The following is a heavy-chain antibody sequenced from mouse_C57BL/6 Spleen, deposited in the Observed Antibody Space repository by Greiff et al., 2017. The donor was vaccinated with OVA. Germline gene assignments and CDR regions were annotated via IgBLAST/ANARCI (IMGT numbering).Heavy chain of an antibody. D-gene: IGHD2-2*01. Sequence: EVMLVESGGGLVKPGGSLKLSCAASGFTFSDYGMHWVRQAPEKGLEWVAYISSGSSTIYYADTVKGRFTISRDNAKNTLFLQMTSLCSDDTAMYNCASVKVTYFDYWGQGTTLTVSS. CDR3: ASVKVTYFDY. V-gene: IGHV5-17*01. J-gene: IGHJ2*01. CDR2: ISSGSSTI. CDR1: GFTFSDYG.